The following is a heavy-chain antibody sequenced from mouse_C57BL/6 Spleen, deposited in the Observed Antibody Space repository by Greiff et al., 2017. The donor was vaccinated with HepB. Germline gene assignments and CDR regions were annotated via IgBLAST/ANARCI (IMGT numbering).Heavy chain of an antibody. Sequence: DVKLVESGGGLVKPGGSLKLSCAASGFTFSSYTMSWVRQTPEKRLEWVATISGGGGNTYYPDSVKGRFTISRDNTKNTLYLQMSSLRSEDTAWYYCARQYGYYGWYFDVGGTGTTFTVSS. CDR1: GFTFSSYT. CDR2: ISGGGGNT. V-gene: IGHV5-9*01. CDR3: ARQYGYYGWYFDV. D-gene: IGHD1-1*01. J-gene: IGHJ1*03.